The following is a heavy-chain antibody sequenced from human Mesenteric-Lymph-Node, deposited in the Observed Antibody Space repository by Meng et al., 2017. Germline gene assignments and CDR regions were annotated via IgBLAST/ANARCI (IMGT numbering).Heavy chain of an antibody. D-gene: IGHD2-2*01. CDR2: VYYSGTT. CDR1: GGSFSAYY. V-gene: IGHV4-4*07. CDR3: ARDLSAMGVSGHAFEI. J-gene: IGHJ3*02. Sequence: SETLSLTCAVYGGSFSAYYCAWIRQSPGKGLEWLGRVYYSGTTTYNPSLKSRVDVSVDTSKSQFSLKLRSVTAADTAVYYCARDLSAMGVSGHAFEIWGQGTMVTVSS.